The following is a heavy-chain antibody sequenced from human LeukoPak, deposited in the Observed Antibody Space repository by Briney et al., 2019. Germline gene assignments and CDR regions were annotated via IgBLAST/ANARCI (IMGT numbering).Heavy chain of an antibody. CDR2: IYYSGSN. CDR1: GGSISSYY. CDR3: ARQESTYYYYGMDV. Sequence: SEALSLTCTDSGGSISSYYWSWIRHPPGKGLEWIGYIYYSGSNNYNPSLKSRVTISVDTSKNQFSLKLSSVTAADTAEYYCARQESTYYYYGMDVWGQGTTVTVSS. D-gene: IGHD3-10*01. V-gene: IGHV4-59*08. J-gene: IGHJ6*02.